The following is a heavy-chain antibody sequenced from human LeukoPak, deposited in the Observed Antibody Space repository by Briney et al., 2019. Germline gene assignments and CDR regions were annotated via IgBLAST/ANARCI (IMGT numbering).Heavy chain of an antibody. J-gene: IGHJ4*02. CDR2: ISSSSSTI. Sequence: GGSLRLSCAASGFTFSSYSMNWVRQAPGKGLEWVSYISSSSSTIYYADSVKGRFTISRDNAKNSLYLQMNSLRGEDTAVYYCVKDWYSSGWTGFDYWGQGTLVTVSS. V-gene: IGHV3-48*01. CDR1: GFTFSSYS. D-gene: IGHD6-19*01. CDR3: VKDWYSSGWTGFDY.